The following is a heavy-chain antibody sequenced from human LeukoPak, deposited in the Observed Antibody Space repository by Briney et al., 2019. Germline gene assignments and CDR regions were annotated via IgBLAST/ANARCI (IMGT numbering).Heavy chain of an antibody. V-gene: IGHV1-18*01. D-gene: IGHD6-13*01. CDR1: GYTFTSYG. Sequence: ASVKVSCKASGYTFTSYGISWVRQAPGQGLEWMGWISAYNGNTNYAQKLQGRVTMTTDTSTSTAYMELRSLRSDDTAVYYCASEYSSSWYRGRMDVWGKGTTVTISS. CDR3: ASEYSSSWYRGRMDV. J-gene: IGHJ6*03. CDR2: ISAYNGNT.